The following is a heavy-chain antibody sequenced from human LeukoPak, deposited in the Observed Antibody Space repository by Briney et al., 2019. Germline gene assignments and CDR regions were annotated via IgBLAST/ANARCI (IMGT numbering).Heavy chain of an antibody. CDR1: GFSFSTSAAG. J-gene: IGHJ4*02. CDR3: AHRSRGYGYGIDY. Sequence: SGPTLVKPTQTLTLTGTFSGFSFSTSAAGVGWIRQPPGKALEWLALISWDDTKHYSPSLKSRLTITKDTSKNQVVLIMTNMDPVDTATYYCAHRSRGYGYGIDYWGQGALVTVSS. V-gene: IGHV2-5*02. D-gene: IGHD5-18*01. CDR2: ISWDDTK.